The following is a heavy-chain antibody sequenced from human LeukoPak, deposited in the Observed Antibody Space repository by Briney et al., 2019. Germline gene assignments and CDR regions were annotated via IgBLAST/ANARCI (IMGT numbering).Heavy chain of an antibody. D-gene: IGHD5-24*01. V-gene: IGHV4-39*01. Sequence: SETLSLTCTVSGGSISSSNYYWGWIRQPPGKGLEWIGSIYYSGSTYYNPSLKSRVTLSVDTSKNQFSLKLSSVTAADTAVYYCARHPVIWPQYPSWGQGTLVTVSS. J-gene: IGHJ5*02. CDR2: IYYSGST. CDR3: ARHPVIWPQYPS. CDR1: GGSISSSNYY.